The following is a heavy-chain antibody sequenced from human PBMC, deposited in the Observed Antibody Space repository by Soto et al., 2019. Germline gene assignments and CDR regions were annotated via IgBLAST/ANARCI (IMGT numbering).Heavy chain of an antibody. Sequence: SLRLSCAASGFTFSSYAMHWVRQAPGKGLEWVAVISYDGSNKYYADSVKGRFTISRDNSKNTLYLQMNSLRAEDTAVYYCARDYDFWSGYYPHYYGMDVWGQGTTVTVSS. D-gene: IGHD3-3*01. J-gene: IGHJ6*02. CDR3: ARDYDFWSGYYPHYYGMDV. CDR2: ISYDGSNK. V-gene: IGHV3-30-3*01. CDR1: GFTFSSYA.